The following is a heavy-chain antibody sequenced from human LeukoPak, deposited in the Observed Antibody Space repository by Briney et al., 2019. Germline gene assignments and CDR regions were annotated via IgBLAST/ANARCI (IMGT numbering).Heavy chain of an antibody. V-gene: IGHV4-59*01. J-gene: IGHJ5*02. CDR1: GGSISSYY. CDR3: ARGGTKYDFWSGAWWFDP. CDR2: IYCSGST. Sequence: SETLSLTCTVSGGSISSYYWSWIRQPPGKGLEWIGYIYCSGSTNYNPSLKSRVTISVDTSKNQFSLKLSSVTAADTAVYYCARGGTKYDFWSGAWWFDPWGQGTLVTVSS. D-gene: IGHD3-3*01.